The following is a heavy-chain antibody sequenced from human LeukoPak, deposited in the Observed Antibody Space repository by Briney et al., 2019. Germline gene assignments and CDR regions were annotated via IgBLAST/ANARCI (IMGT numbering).Heavy chain of an antibody. V-gene: IGHV3-53*01. J-gene: IGHJ4*02. CDR3: ARGGDSSGYSKRPYDY. CDR1: GLTVSSNY. CDR2: ISNGGST. D-gene: IGHD3-22*01. Sequence: PGGSLRLSCAASGLTVSSNYMSWVRQAPGKGLEWVSVISNGGSTYYADSVKGRFTISRDNSKNTLYLQMNSLRAEDTAVYYCARGGDSSGYSKRPYDYWGRGTLVTVSS.